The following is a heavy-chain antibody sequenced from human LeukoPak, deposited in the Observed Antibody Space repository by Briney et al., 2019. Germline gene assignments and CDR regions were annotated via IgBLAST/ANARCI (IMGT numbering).Heavy chain of an antibody. V-gene: IGHV3-53*01. Sequence: GGSLRLSCAASGFTVSSNYMSWVRQAPGKGLEWVSVIYSGGSTYYADSVKGRFTISRDNSKNTLYLQMNSLRAEDTAVYYCARDQLGKPYFAYWGHGTLDTVCS. CDR2: IYSGGST. J-gene: IGHJ4*01. CDR3: ARDQLGKPYFAY. D-gene: IGHD4-23*01. CDR1: GFTVSSNY.